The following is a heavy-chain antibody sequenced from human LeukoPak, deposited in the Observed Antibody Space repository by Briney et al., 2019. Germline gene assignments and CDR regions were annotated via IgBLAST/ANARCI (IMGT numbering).Heavy chain of an antibody. D-gene: IGHD6-19*01. Sequence: PSETLSLTCAVYGGSFSGYYWSWIRQPPGKGLEWIGEINHIGSTNYNPSLKSRVTISVDTSKNQFSLKLSSVTAADTAVYYCARVYSSGWPNYYYYGMDVWGQGTTVTVSS. CDR3: ARVYSSGWPNYYYYGMDV. V-gene: IGHV4-34*01. CDR1: GGSFSGYY. CDR2: INHIGST. J-gene: IGHJ6*02.